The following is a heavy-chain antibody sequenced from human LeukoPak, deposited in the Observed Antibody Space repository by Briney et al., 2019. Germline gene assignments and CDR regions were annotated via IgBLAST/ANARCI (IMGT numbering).Heavy chain of an antibody. CDR1: GFTFSSYG. Sequence: PGGSLRLSCAASGFTFSSYGMYWVRQAPGKGLEWVAFIRYDGSNKYYADSVKGRFTIARDNSKNTLYLQMNSLRAEDTAVYYCARDEWELVGDYWGQGTLVTVSS. V-gene: IGHV3-30*02. J-gene: IGHJ4*02. D-gene: IGHD1-26*01. CDR2: IRYDGSNK. CDR3: ARDEWELVGDY.